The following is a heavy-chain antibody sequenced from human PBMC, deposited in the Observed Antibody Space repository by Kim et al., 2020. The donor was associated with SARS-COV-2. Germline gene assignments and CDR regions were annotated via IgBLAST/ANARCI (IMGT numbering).Heavy chain of an antibody. CDR2: INTNTGNP. CDR1: GYTFTSYA. Sequence: ASVKVSCKASGYTFTSYAMNWVRQAPGQGLEWMGWINTNTGNPTYAQGFTGRFVFSLDTSVSTAYLQISSLRAEDTAVYYCARVGSSSWFVDNYYGMYVWGPGGTGTVSS. CDR3: ARVGSSSWFVDNYYGMYV. D-gene: IGHD6-13*01. V-gene: IGHV7-4-1*02. J-gene: IGHJ6*02.